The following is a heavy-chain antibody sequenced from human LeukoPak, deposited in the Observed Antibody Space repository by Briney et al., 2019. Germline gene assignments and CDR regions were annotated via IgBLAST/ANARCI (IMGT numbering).Heavy chain of an antibody. Sequence: GGSLRLSCAASGFTFSSYSMNWVRQAPGKGLEWVSSISSSSSYIYYADSLKGRFTISRDNAKNSLYLQMNSLRAEDTAVYYCARTYFDYWGQGTLVTVSS. J-gene: IGHJ4*02. CDR1: GFTFSSYS. CDR3: ARTYFDY. CDR2: ISSSSSYI. V-gene: IGHV3-21*01.